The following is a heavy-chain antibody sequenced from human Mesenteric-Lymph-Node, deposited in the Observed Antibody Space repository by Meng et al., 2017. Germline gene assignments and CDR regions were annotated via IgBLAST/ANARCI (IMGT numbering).Heavy chain of an antibody. V-gene: IGHV3-48*03. CDR2: ISDRGSRI. Sequence: GESLKISCAASGFTFSSYEMNWVRQGPGKGLEWVSYISDRGSRIYYADSVKGRFTISRDNAKNSLYLQMNSLRAEDTAVYYCARDPAHGEEYGLDVWGQGTTVTVSS. J-gene: IGHJ6*02. CDR1: GFTFSSYE. CDR3: ARDPAHGEEYGLDV. D-gene: IGHD3-10*01.